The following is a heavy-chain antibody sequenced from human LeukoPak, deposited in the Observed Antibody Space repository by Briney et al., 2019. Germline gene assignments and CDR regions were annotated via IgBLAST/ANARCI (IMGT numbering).Heavy chain of an antibody. CDR2: ISYDGSNK. J-gene: IGHJ4*02. Sequence: PGGSLRLSCAASGFTFSSYGMHWVRQAPGKGLEWVAVISYDGSNKYYADSVEGRFTISRDNSKNTLYLQMNSLRAEDTAVYYCAKAYYGELDYWGQGTLVTVSS. CDR3: AKAYYGELDY. D-gene: IGHD3-22*01. CDR1: GFTFSSYG. V-gene: IGHV3-30*18.